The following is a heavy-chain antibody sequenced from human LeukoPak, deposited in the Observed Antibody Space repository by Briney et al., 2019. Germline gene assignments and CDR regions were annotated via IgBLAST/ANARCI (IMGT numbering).Heavy chain of an antibody. Sequence: GGSLRLSCAVSGFNLNSYAMHWVRQAPGKGLEWVAVIRHDEANSFYADSVQGRFTISRDTSKKLLYLQMNSLRVEGTAVYYCAKEYTPSSPLGELDSWGQGTLVTVSS. CDR3: AKEYTPSSPLGELDS. J-gene: IGHJ4*02. CDR1: GFNLNSYA. V-gene: IGHV3-30*02. CDR2: IRHDEANS. D-gene: IGHD6-6*01.